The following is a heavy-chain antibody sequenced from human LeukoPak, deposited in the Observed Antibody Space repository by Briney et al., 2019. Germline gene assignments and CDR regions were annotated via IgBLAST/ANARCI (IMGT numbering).Heavy chain of an antibody. CDR3: TRDLRMDYYYVDYYYYGMDV. V-gene: IGHV3-74*01. D-gene: IGHD3-10*02. J-gene: IGHJ6*02. CDR2: IWSDGSST. Sequence: GGSLRLSCAASGFTFSSSWMHWVRQVPGKGLVWVSRIWSDGSSTSYADSVKGRFTISRDNAKNTLYLQMNSLRAEDTAVYYCTRDLRMDYYYVDYYYYGMDVWGQGTTVTVSS. CDR1: GFTFSSSW.